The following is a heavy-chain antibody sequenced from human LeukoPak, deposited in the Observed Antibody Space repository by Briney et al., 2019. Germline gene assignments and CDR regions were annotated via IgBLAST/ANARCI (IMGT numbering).Heavy chain of an antibody. J-gene: IGHJ4*02. CDR2: INHSGST. Sequence: SETLSLTCAVYGGSFSGYYWSWIRQPPGKGLEWIGEINHSGSTNYNPSLKSRVTISVDTSKNQFSLKLSSVTAADTAVYYCARDGDDGYWGQGTLVTVSS. CDR3: ARDGDDGY. V-gene: IGHV4-34*01. D-gene: IGHD3-10*01. CDR1: GGSFSGYY.